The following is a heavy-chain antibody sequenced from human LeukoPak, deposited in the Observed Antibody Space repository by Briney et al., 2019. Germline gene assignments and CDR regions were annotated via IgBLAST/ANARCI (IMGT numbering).Heavy chain of an antibody. CDR1: GGSVRSGSYY. V-gene: IGHV4-61*01. J-gene: IGHJ3*02. Sequence: SETLSLTCTVSGGSVRSGSYYWSWIRQPPGKGLEWIGYIYYSGSTNYNPSLKSRVTISVDTSKNQFSLKLSSVTAADTAVYYCARVIIGTTNFDIWGQGTMVTVSS. CDR3: ARVIIGTTNFDI. D-gene: IGHD1-7*01. CDR2: IYYSGST.